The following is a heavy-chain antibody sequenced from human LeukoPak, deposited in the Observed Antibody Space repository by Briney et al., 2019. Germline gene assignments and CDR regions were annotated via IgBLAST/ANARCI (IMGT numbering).Heavy chain of an antibody. V-gene: IGHV3-48*01. CDR3: ARVRYSSSSPFDY. CDR1: GFTFSSYH. J-gene: IGHJ4*02. CDR2: IHSTSSTI. Sequence: GGSLRLSCAASGFTFSSYHMTWVRQAPGKGLEWISYIHSTSSTIHYADSVKGRFTISRDNAYNSLYLQMNSLRAEDTAVYYCARVRYSSSSPFDYWGQGTLVTVSS. D-gene: IGHD6-6*01.